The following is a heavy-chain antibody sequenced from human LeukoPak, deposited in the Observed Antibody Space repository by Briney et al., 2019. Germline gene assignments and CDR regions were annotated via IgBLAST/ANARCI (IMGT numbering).Heavy chain of an antibody. Sequence: GGSLRLSCEASGFTFGNYAMNWVRQAPGKGLEWVSTISGTGSSTYYADSAKGRFTISRDNSKDTLFLQLNSLTAADTAMYFCAKASVAIPQYCNSWGQGTLVTVSS. V-gene: IGHV3-23*01. D-gene: IGHD2-2*02. CDR2: ISGTGSST. CDR3: AKASVAIPQYCNS. CDR1: GFTFGNYA. J-gene: IGHJ5*02.